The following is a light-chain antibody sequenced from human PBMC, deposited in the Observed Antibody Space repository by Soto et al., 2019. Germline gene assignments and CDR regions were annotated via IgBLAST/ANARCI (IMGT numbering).Light chain of an antibody. CDR2: DVS. V-gene: IGKV3-20*01. CDR3: QHSDTSSWT. CDR1: QSVTSDY. Sequence: DIVLTQSPGTLSLSAGERATLSCRASQSVTSDYLAWYQQKPGQAPRLLIYDVSTRATGIPDRFSASGSGTYFTLAINRLEPGDFALYYCQHSDTSSWTFGQGTRVEIK. J-gene: IGKJ1*01.